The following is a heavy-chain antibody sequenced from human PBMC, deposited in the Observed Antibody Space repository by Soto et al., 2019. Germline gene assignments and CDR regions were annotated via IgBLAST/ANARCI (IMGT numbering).Heavy chain of an antibody. J-gene: IGHJ4*02. D-gene: IGHD3-22*01. CDR2: IYHSGTT. CDR3: ARGLYYYSSSGYSPDY. Sequence: PSETLSLTCAASGYSISSGWYWGLIRDPPGKVLEWIATIYHSGTTYSSPSLKSRVTISVDTSKNQFSLKLSSVTAADTAVYYCARGLYYYSSSGYSPDYWGLGTLVTVSS. CDR1: GYSISSGWY. V-gene: IGHV4-38-2*01.